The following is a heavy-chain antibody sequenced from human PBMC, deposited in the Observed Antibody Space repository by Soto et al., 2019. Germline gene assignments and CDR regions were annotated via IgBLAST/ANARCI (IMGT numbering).Heavy chain of an antibody. D-gene: IGHD3-22*01. CDR2: ISSNSSYI. V-gene: IGHV3-21*01. Sequence: GGSLRLSCAASGFTFSSYSMNWVRQAPGKGLEWVSSISSNSSYIYYADSVKGRFTISRDNAKNSLYLQMNSLRAEDTAVYYCARDPNYYDFSGKRFDPWGQGTLVTVSS. CDR1: GFTFSSYS. CDR3: ARDPNYYDFSGKRFDP. J-gene: IGHJ5*02.